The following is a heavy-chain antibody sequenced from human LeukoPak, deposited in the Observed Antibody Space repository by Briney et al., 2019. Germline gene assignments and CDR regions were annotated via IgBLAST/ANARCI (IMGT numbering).Heavy chain of an antibody. J-gene: IGHJ3*02. Sequence: GGSLRLSCAASGSTFSSHTMNWVRQAPGKGLEWVSYISSISSIYYADSVRGRFTISRDNAKNSLYLQMNSLRDEDTAVYYCARAFYDSNAFDIWGQGTLVTVSS. CDR1: GSTFSSHT. V-gene: IGHV3-48*02. D-gene: IGHD3-22*01. CDR2: ISSISSI. CDR3: ARAFYDSNAFDI.